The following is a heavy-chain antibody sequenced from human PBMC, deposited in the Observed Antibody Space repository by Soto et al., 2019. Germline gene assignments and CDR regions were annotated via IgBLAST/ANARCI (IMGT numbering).Heavy chain of an antibody. V-gene: IGHV3-23*01. J-gene: IGHJ4*02. CDR2: ISASGGST. CDR1: GFTFSTYG. Sequence: GVLRLSCVASGFTFSTYGMNWVRQVPGKGLEWVSGISASGGSTYYAESVKGRFSISRDKSKNTLYLQMNGLRGDDTAVYYCAKDVADGYLTEAVTLDSWGQGTLVTVS. D-gene: IGHD5-12*01. CDR3: AKDVADGYLTEAVTLDS.